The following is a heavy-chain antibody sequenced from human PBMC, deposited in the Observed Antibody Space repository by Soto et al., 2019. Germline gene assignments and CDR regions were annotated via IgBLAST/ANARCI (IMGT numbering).Heavy chain of an antibody. CDR2: ISGSGGST. Sequence: GGSLRLSCASSGFTFSSYAMSWVRQAPGKGLEWVSAISGSGGSTYYADSVKGRFTISRDNSKNTLYLQMNSLRAEDTAVYYCFFPPLPNIVWSPFNYYGMDVWGQGTTVTVSS. J-gene: IGHJ6*02. V-gene: IGHV3-23*01. CDR3: FFPPLPNIVWSPFNYYGMDV. CDR1: GFTFSSYA. D-gene: IGHD5-12*01.